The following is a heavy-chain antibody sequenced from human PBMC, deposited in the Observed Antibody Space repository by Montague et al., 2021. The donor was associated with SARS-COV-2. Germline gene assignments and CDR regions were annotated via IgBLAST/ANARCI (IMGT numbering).Heavy chain of an antibody. J-gene: IGHJ3*02. Sequence: SLRLSCAASGFTFSSYAMSWVRQAPGKGLEWVSTVSGSTTNTFYADSVXGLFTISRDNSKNTLYLQMNSLRVEDSAVYYCAKDHPVYDTSGYYHYGASDIWGQGTMVTASS. D-gene: IGHD3-22*01. CDR1: GFTFSSYA. CDR2: VSGSTTNT. CDR3: AKDHPVYDTSGYYHYGASDI. V-gene: IGHV3-23*01.